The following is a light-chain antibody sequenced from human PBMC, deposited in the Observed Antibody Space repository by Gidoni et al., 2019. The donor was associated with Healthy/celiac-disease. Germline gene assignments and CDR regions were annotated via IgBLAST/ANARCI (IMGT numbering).Light chain of an antibody. CDR1: QSISSW. CDR3: QQYNSYST. Sequence: DIQMTQSPSTLSASVGDRVTITCRASQSISSWLAWYQQKPGKAPQILIYDASRLESGVPSRFSGSGSGTEFTLTISSLQPDDFATYYCQQYNSYSTVGQGTKLEIK. CDR2: DAS. J-gene: IGKJ2*01. V-gene: IGKV1-5*01.